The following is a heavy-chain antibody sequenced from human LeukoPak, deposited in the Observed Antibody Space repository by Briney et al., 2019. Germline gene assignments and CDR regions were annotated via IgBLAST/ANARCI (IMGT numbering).Heavy chain of an antibody. J-gene: IGHJ4*02. D-gene: IGHD2-2*02. V-gene: IGHV3-30-3*01. CDR2: ISYDGSNK. CDR3: ARGLCSSTSCYTTDFDD. Sequence: GSPLTLPCGASGFHLSSYAMLWVRQARGKGLEGVAVISYDGSNKYYAHSVKRRFTISRDNYKNTLYVKMNTLRAEDTAVYYCARGLCSSTSCYTTDFDDWGQRTLVTVSS. CDR1: GFHLSSYA.